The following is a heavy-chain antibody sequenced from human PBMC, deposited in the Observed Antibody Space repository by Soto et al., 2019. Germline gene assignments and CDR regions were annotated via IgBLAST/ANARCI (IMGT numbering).Heavy chain of an antibody. CDR1: GGTFSSYA. V-gene: IGHV1-69*13. D-gene: IGHD1-1*01. CDR3: ARPAKERILYYYGMDV. CDR2: IIPIFGTA. J-gene: IGHJ6*02. Sequence: GASVKVSCKASGGTFSSYAISWVRQAPGQGLEWMGGIIPIFGTANYAQKFQGRVTITADESTSTAYMELSSLRSEDTAVYYCARPAKERILYYYGMDVWGQGTTVTVSS.